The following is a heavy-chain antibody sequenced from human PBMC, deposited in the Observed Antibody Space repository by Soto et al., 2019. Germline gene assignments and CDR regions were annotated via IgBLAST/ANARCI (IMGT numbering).Heavy chain of an antibody. CDR1: GYSFTIYC. CDR3: ARQRWELPDKFDY. J-gene: IGHJ4*02. D-gene: IGHD1-26*01. Sequence: GESLKISCNGSGYSFTIYCIGLVLQMPGKGLEWMGIIYPGDSDTRYSPSFQGQVTISADKSISTAYLQWSSLKASDTAMYYCARQRWELPDKFDYWGQGTLVTVSS. V-gene: IGHV5-51*01. CDR2: IYPGDSDT.